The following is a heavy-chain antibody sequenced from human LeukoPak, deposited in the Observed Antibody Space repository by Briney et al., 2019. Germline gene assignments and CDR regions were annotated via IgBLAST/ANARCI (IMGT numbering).Heavy chain of an antibody. J-gene: IGHJ4*02. Sequence: ALLKVSCKASGYSFTSYDINWVRQGTGQGLEWMGWMNPNSGNTGYAQKVQGRVTMTRNTSISTTYMELSSLRSEDKAVYDCASGRRIVVATTHFDYWGQGTLVTVSS. CDR2: MNPNSGNT. V-gene: IGHV1-8*01. CDR3: ASGRRIVVATTHFDY. CDR1: GYSFTSYD. D-gene: IGHD3-22*01.